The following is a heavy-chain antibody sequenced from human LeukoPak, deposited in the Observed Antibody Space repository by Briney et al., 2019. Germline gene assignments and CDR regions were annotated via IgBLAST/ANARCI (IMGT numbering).Heavy chain of an antibody. D-gene: IGHD1-26*01. CDR2: ICYSGST. CDR1: GGSISSSGYY. J-gene: IGHJ5*02. Sequence: SETLSLTCTVSGGSISSSGYYWGLIRQPPGKGLEWIASICYSGSTYYNPSLKSRVTISVDTSKNQLSLKLSSLTAADTAVYYCARHEYSGSYYGLSWFDPWGQGTLVTVSS. V-gene: IGHV4-39*01. CDR3: ARHEYSGSYYGLSWFDP.